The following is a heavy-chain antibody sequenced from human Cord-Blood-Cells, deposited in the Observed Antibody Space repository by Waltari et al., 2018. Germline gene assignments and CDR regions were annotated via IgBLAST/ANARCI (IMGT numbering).Heavy chain of an antibody. D-gene: IGHD4-17*01. J-gene: IGHJ4*02. Sequence: RLSCAASGFTFSSYAMSWVRQAPGKGLEWVSAISGSGGSTYYADSVKGRFTISRDNSKNTLYLQMNSLRAEDTAVYYCAKDRDGDYVRYFDYWGQGTLVTVSS. CDR3: AKDRDGDYVRYFDY. CDR2: ISGSGGST. V-gene: IGHV3-23*01. CDR1: GFTFSSYA.